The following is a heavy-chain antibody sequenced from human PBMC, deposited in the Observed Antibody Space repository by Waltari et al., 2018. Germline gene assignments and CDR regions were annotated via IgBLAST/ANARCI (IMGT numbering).Heavy chain of an antibody. CDR1: GFSFSDYY. V-gene: IGHV3-11*01. CDR3: ARAREQNYDFWSGYSFYFDH. CDR2: ISSRDNSR. D-gene: IGHD3-3*01. J-gene: IGHJ4*02. Sequence: QVQLVESGGGLVNPGGSLRLSCAASGFSFSDYYMPWIRQAPGKGLEWIAYISSRDNSRSHADSVKGRFTISRDNAKNSLFLQMKSLRAEDTAVYYCARAREQNYDFWSGYSFYFDHWGQGALVTVSS.